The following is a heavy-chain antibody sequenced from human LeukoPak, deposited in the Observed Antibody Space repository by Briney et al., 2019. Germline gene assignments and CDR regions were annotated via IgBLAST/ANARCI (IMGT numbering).Heavy chain of an antibody. CDR2: ISYDGSNE. CDR3: ARDMKQNPN. J-gene: IGHJ4*02. D-gene: IGHD1-14*01. Sequence: GRSLRLSCAASGFTFSSYAMHWVRQAPGKGLEWVAVISYDGSNEYYADSVKGRFTISRDNSKNTLYLQMNSLRAEDTAVYYCARDMKQNPNWGQGTLVTVSS. CDR1: GFTFSSYA. V-gene: IGHV3-30-3*01.